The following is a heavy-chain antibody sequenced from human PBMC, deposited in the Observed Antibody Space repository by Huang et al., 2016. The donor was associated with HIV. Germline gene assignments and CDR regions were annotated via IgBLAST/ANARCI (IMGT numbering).Heavy chain of an antibody. Sequence: QLVQSGGGLVKPGESLRLSCAASGFSFRSYTLAWVLQTQARGRDWVSTISSSGSSISYADSVRGKGRLTVSRDNAKNSLYLGITSLSAEDTAVYYCATVGCTHGSDAYFFDNWGQGALVTVYS. CDR1: GFSFRSYT. CDR3: ATVGCTHGSDAYFFDN. J-gene: IGHJ4*02. CDR2: ISSSGSSI. D-gene: IGHD3-10*01. V-gene: IGHV3-21*02.